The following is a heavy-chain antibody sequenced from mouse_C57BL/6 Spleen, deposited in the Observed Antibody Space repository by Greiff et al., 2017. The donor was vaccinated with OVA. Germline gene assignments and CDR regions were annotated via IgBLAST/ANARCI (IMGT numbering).Heavy chain of an antibody. J-gene: IGHJ2*01. CDR3: ARDYGILYYFDY. D-gene: IGHD2-1*01. Sequence: VQLQQSGPELVKPGASVKISCKASGYAFSSSWMNWVKQRPGKGLEWIGRIYPGDGDTNYNGKFKGKATLTADKSSSTAYMQLSSLTSEDSAVYFCARDYGILYYFDYWGQGTTLTVSS. CDR2: IYPGDGDT. V-gene: IGHV1-82*01. CDR1: GYAFSSSW.